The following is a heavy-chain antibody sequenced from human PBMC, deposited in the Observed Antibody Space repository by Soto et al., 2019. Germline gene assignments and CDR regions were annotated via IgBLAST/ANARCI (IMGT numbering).Heavy chain of an antibody. Sequence: GGSLRLSCAVSGFTFSSFGMNWVRQAPGKGLEWVSYIGTSGNDIYYADSVKGRFTISRDNARNSLYLQMNSLRAEDTAVYCCATNPRFLEWWGQGTLVTVSS. J-gene: IGHJ4*02. D-gene: IGHD3-3*01. CDR2: IGTSGNDI. CDR1: GFTFSSFG. CDR3: ATNPRFLEW. V-gene: IGHV3-48*03.